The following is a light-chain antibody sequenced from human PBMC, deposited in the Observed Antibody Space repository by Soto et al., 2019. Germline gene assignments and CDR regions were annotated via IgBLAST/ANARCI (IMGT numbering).Light chain of an antibody. CDR3: QQYNTYPWT. Sequence: DIPLTQSPSTLSASAGDRVTITCRASESISGWLAWYQQKPGKAPKLLIYDASTLQSGVPSRVSGSGSGTEFTLTISSLQPDDFATYYCQQYNTYPWTVGQGTKVDSK. J-gene: IGKJ1*01. CDR2: DAS. CDR1: ESISGW. V-gene: IGKV1-5*01.